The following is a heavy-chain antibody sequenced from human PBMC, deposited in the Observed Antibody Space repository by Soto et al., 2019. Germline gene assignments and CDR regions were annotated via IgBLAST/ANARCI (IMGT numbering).Heavy chain of an antibody. V-gene: IGHV1-46*01. D-gene: IGHD3-9*01. J-gene: IGHJ6*02. CDR2: VNHSVGST. CDR3: TRVVIAGSFGLLPSGHYYCGNGV. Sequence: GASVKLSCKASGYRFTRYYMHWVRQAPGQGIEWMGIVNHSVGSTLYGLQFQGRVTMTRSSLRSTAYMELSSLRSEDTALYYCTRVVIAGSFGLLPSGHYYCGNGVSPQGTTINVS. CDR1: GYRFTRYY.